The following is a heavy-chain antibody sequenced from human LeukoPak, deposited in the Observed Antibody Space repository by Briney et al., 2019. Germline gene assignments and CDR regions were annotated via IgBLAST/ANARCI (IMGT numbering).Heavy chain of an antibody. V-gene: IGHV3-7*04. Sequence: PGGSLRLSCAASGFTFSRSGMHWVRQAPGGGLEWVANIKHDGSDKYYVDSVKGRFTISRDNAKNSLYLQMNSLRAEDTAVYYCARSGQDYWGQGTLVTVSS. CDR1: GFTFSRSG. J-gene: IGHJ4*02. D-gene: IGHD3-10*01. CDR3: ARSGQDY. CDR2: IKHDGSDK.